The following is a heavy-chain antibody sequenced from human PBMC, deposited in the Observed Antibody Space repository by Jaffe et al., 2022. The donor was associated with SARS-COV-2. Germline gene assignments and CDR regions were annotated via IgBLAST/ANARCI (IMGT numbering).Heavy chain of an antibody. D-gene: IGHD3-3*01. CDR1: GFTVSSNY. CDR2: IYSGGST. CDR3: ARDHWTGQLLRFLDGWTQYYYGMDV. J-gene: IGHJ6*02. Sequence: EVQLVESGGGLVQPGGSLRLSCAASGFTVSSNYMSWVRQAPGKGLEWVSVIYSGGSTYYADSVKGRFTISRDNSKNTLYLQMNSLRAEDTAVYYCARDHWTGQLLRFLDGWTQYYYGMDVWGQGTTVTVSS. V-gene: IGHV3-66*02.